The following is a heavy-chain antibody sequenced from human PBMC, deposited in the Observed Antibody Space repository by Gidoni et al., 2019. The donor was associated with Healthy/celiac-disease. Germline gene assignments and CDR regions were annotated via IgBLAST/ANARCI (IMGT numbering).Heavy chain of an antibody. CDR2: IVVGSGNT. V-gene: IGHV1-58*01. Sequence: QMQLVQSGPEVKKPGTSVKVSCKASGFTFTSSAVQWVRQARGQRLEWIGWIVVGSGNTNYAQKFQERVTITRDMSTSTAYMELSSLRSEDTAVYYCAADPTIYCSGGSCHGRAFDIWGQGTMVTVSS. CDR3: AADPTIYCSGGSCHGRAFDI. CDR1: GFTFTSSA. J-gene: IGHJ3*02. D-gene: IGHD2-15*01.